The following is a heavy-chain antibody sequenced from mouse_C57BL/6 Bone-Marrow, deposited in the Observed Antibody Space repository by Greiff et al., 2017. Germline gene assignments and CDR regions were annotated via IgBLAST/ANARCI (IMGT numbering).Heavy chain of an antibody. CDR2: ISAGGSYT. CDR1: GFTFSSYA. J-gene: IGHJ4*01. V-gene: IGHV5-4*01. CDR3: ARGMMVTTYAMDY. Sequence: EVQLVESGGGLVKPGGSLKLSCAASGFTFSSYAMSWVRQTPEKRLEWVAIISAGGSYTYYPDNVKGRFTISRDNAKNNQYLQMSHLKSEDTAMYCGARGMMVTTYAMDYWGRGTSVTVSS. D-gene: IGHD2-3*01.